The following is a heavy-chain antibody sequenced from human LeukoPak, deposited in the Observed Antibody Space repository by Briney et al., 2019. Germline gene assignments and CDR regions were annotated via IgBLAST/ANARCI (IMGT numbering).Heavy chain of an antibody. V-gene: IGHV3-23*01. J-gene: IGHJ4*01. Sequence: GGSLRLSCAASGFAFSSFAMTWVRQAPGKGLEWVSTIVRSGDGTYYANSVKGRFTVSRDNPKNTLYLQMYSLRAEDTALYYCAKDAVAQGSSGDYFDGWGLGTLVT. CDR2: IVRSGDGT. CDR3: AKDAVAQGSSGDYFDG. CDR1: GFAFSSFA. D-gene: IGHD3-10*01.